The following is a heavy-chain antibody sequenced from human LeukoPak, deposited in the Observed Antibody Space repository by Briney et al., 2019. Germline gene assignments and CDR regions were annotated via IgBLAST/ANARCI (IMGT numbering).Heavy chain of an antibody. J-gene: IGHJ4*02. Sequence: PSETLSLTCAVYGGSFSAYYWSWIRQPPGKRLEWIVEINHSGSTNYNPSLKSRVTISVDTSRNQFSLKVSSVTAADTAVYYCARSERSGIYFDYWGQGTLVTVSS. CDR1: GGSFSAYY. CDR3: ARSERSGIYFDY. D-gene: IGHD6-13*01. V-gene: IGHV4-34*01. CDR2: INHSGST.